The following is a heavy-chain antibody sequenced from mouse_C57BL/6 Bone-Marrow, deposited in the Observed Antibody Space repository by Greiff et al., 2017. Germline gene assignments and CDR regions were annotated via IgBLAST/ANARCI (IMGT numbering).Heavy chain of an antibody. V-gene: IGHV14-4*01. CDR1: GFNIKDDY. CDR3: TTTTVVAFPHWYFDV. D-gene: IGHD1-1*01. Sequence: VQLQQSGAELVRPGASVKLSCTASGFNIKDDYMNWVKQRPEQGLEWIGWIDPENGDTEYASKFQGKATITADTTSNTAYLQLSSLTTEDTAVYDCTTTTVVAFPHWYFDVWGTGTTVTVSS. CDR2: IDPENGDT. J-gene: IGHJ1*03.